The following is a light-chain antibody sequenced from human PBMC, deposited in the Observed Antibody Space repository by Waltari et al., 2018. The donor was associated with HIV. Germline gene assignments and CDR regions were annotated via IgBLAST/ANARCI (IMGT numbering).Light chain of an antibody. V-gene: IGKV1-16*02. CDR1: QGISTY. J-gene: IGKJ1*01. CDR2: AAS. CDR3: QQYFTYPRT. Sequence: DIQMTQSPSSLSASVGDRVHITCRASQGISTYLAWFQQKPGEAPKSLIYAASTLQSGVPSKFSGSGSGTDFSLTITSLQPEDFATYYCQQYFTYPRTFGQGTKVEFK.